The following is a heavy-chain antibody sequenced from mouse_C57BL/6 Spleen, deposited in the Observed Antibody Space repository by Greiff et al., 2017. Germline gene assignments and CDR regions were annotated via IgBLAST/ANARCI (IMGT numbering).Heavy chain of an antibody. J-gene: IGHJ2*01. CDR3: ARPIGVGDYDVYFDY. Sequence: VQLQQPGAELVKPGASVKMSCKASGYTFTSYWITWVKQRPGQGLAWIGDIYPGSGSTNYNEKFKSKATLTVDTSSSTAYMQLSSLTSEDSAVYYGARPIGVGDYDVYFDYWGQGTTLTVSS. V-gene: IGHV1-55*01. CDR2: IYPGSGST. D-gene: IGHD2-4*01. CDR1: GYTFTSYW.